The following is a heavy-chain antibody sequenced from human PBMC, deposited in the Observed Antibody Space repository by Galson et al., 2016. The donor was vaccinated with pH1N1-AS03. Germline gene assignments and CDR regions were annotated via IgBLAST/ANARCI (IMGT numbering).Heavy chain of an antibody. V-gene: IGHV7-4-1*01. Sequence: SVKVSCKASGYPFTAYYMHWVRRAPGQGLECMGWLTTSTGDPTYAQGFTGRFAFSLDTSVSTAYLQIDSLKADDTAVYYCARGHMSLSGFWDSWGQGTLVTVSS. J-gene: IGHJ4*02. D-gene: IGHD3-9*01. CDR3: ARGHMSLSGFWDS. CDR1: GYPFTAYY. CDR2: LTTSTGDP.